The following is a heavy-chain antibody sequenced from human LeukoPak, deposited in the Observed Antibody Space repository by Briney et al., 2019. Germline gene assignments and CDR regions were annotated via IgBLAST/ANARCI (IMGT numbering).Heavy chain of an antibody. J-gene: IGHJ4*02. Sequence: ASVKVSYKASGGTVSSYAISSVRQAPGHALEWMGGIIPIFGTANYAQKFQGRVTITADESTSTAYMELSSLRSEDTAVYYCARAPKYCGGDCYSDYWGQGTLVTVSS. CDR1: GGTVSSYA. CDR2: IIPIFGTA. CDR3: ARAPKYCGGDCYSDY. D-gene: IGHD2-21*02. V-gene: IGHV1-69*01.